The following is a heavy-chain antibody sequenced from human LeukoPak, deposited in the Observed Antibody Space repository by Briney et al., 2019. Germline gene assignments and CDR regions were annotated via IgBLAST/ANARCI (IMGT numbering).Heavy chain of an antibody. CDR1: GFTFSNYW. CDR2: INIDGSSI. J-gene: IGHJ6*03. CDR3: ARVSIPTAHMDV. D-gene: IGHD2-2*01. Sequence: GGSLRLSCAASGFTFSNYWMLWVRQAPGKGLVWVSRINIDGSSISYAGSVKGRFTISRDNAKNTLYLQMNSLRAEDTAVYYCARVSIPTAHMDVWGKGTTVTVSS. V-gene: IGHV3-74*01.